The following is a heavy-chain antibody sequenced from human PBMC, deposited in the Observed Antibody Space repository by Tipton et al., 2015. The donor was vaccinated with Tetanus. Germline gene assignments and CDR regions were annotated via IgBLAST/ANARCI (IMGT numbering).Heavy chain of an antibody. D-gene: IGHD3-10*01. V-gene: IGHV3-7*04. J-gene: IGHJ6*02. CDR3: ARVVRDYYYGMDV. Sequence: SLRLSCAASGFDFRSDWMTWVRQAPGKGLEWVANIKQDGNEKYPVDSVKGRFTISRDNGKNLLYLQMSRLRAEDTAVYYCARVVRDYYYGMDVWGQGTTVTVSS. CDR2: IKQDGNEK. CDR1: GFDFRSDW.